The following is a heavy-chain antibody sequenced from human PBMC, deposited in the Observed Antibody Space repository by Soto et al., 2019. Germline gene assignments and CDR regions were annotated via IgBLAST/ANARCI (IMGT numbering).Heavy chain of an antibody. D-gene: IGHD3-22*01. V-gene: IGHV4-31*03. CDR2: IYYSGST. CDR1: GGSISSGGYY. CDR3: ARGAYYYDSSGYYSPLFDY. J-gene: IGHJ4*02. Sequence: QVQLQESGPGLVKPSQTLSLTCTVSGGSISSGGYYWSWIRQHPGKGLEWIGYIYYSGSTYYNPSLKSRVTISVDTSKNQFSLKLSSVTAADTAVYYCARGAYYYDSSGYYSPLFDYWGQGTLVTVSS.